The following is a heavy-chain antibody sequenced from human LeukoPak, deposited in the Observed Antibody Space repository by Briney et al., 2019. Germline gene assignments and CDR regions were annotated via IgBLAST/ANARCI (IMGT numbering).Heavy chain of an antibody. CDR2: IYTSGST. CDR3: AREVSGGYYDFWSGYSGWFDP. Sequence: SETLSLTCTVSGGSISSYYWSWIRQPAGKGLEWIGRIYTSGSTNYNPSLESRVTMSVDTSKNQFSLKLSSVTAADTAVYYCAREVSGGYYDFWSGYSGWFDPWGQGTLVTVSS. J-gene: IGHJ5*02. CDR1: GGSISSYY. D-gene: IGHD3-3*01. V-gene: IGHV4-4*07.